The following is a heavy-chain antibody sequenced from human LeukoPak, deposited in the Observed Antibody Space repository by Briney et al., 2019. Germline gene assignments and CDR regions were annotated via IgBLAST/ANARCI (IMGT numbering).Heavy chain of an antibody. CDR2: IYYSGST. CDR3: ARARTGDSPHDAFDI. CDR1: GGSFSGYY. V-gene: IGHV4-59*01. D-gene: IGHD7-27*01. J-gene: IGHJ3*02. Sequence: AETLSLTCAVYGGSFSGYYWSWIRQPPGRGLEWLGYIYYSGSTNYNPSLKSRVTISVDTSKTQFSLKLRSVTAADTAVYYCARARTGDSPHDAFDIWGQGTMVTVSS.